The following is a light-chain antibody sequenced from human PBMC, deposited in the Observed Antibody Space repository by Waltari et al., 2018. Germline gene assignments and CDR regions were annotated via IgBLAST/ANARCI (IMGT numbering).Light chain of an antibody. V-gene: IGLV3-21*04. Sequence: SYVLTQPPSVSVAPGKTASITCGGTNIGEEKVAWYQQKPGQAPVGVIYYNSDRPSGIAERFTGSNSGNTATLTIRRVEAGDEADYYCQVWDSTTDHRVFGTGTKVTVL. CDR2: YNS. J-gene: IGLJ1*01. CDR1: NIGEEK. CDR3: QVWDSTTDHRV.